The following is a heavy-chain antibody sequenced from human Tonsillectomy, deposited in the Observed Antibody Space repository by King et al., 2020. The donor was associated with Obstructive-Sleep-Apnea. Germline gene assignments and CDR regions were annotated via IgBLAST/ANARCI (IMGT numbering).Heavy chain of an antibody. J-gene: IGHJ4*02. Sequence: QLVQSGGGLVQPGGSLRLSCTVSGFTFSNYWMTWVRQAPGKGLEWVANIKQDGGEKYYVDSVKGRFTISRDNAKNSLYLQMNSLSAEDTAVYYCARDRPRDDYGDLHEVYWGQGTLVTVSS. CDR2: IKQDGGEK. D-gene: IGHD4-17*01. V-gene: IGHV3-7*01. CDR1: GFTFSNYW. CDR3: ARDRPRDDYGDLHEVY.